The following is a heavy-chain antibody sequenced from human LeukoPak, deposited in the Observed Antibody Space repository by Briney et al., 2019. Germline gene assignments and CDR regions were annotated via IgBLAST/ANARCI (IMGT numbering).Heavy chain of an antibody. Sequence: PSETLSLTCTASGASISNYYWSWVRQPAGKGLEWIGRIYTSGSTNYNPSLKSRVTMSVDTSKNQFSLNLSSVTAADTAVYYCARMNQLVDYASGSADNWFDHWGQGTLVTVSS. J-gene: IGHJ5*02. CDR2: IYTSGST. CDR3: ARMNQLVDYASGSADNWFDH. D-gene: IGHD3-10*01. CDR1: GASISNYY. V-gene: IGHV4-4*07.